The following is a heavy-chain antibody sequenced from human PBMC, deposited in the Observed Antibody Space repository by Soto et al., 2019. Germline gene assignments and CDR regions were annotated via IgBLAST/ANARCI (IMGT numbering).Heavy chain of an antibody. CDR3: ARGVGSSPPRY. CDR1: GGSISVYY. Sequence: SETLSLTCTISGGSISVYYWSWIRQSPGQGLEWIGYIYDSGSPYYNPSLKTRVTISAETSKNPISLKLTSATAADTAVYFCARGVGSSPPRYWGRGTLVTVSS. V-gene: IGHV4-59*01. J-gene: IGHJ4*02. D-gene: IGHD3-9*01. CDR2: IYDSGSP.